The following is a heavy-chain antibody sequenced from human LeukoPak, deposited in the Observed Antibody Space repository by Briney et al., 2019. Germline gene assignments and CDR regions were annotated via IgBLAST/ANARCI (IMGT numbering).Heavy chain of an antibody. CDR2: IYPGDSDT. CDR1: GYSFTSYW. J-gene: IGHJ4*02. V-gene: IGHV5-51*01. D-gene: IGHD2-8*01. Sequence: GESLKISCEGSGYSFTSYWIAWVRQMPGKGLEWMGIIYPGDSDTRYSPSFQGQVTISADKSITTAYLQWSSLKASDTAMYYCARHRDCTNGICYKIDYWGQGTLVTVSS. CDR3: ARHRDCTNGICYKIDY.